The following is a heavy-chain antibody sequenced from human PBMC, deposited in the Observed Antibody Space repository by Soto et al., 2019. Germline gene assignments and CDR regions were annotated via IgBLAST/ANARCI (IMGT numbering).Heavy chain of an antibody. CDR2: INHNTNT. D-gene: IGHD2-8*02. Sequence: PSETLSLTCAVYGGSFSDTYWNWLRQPPGKGLEWIGEINHNTNTNYNPSLKSRVTISVDTSKNHFSLKLTSVTAADTAVYYCARDKITGLFDYWGQGTLVTVSS. CDR3: ARDKITGLFDY. CDR1: GGSFSDTY. V-gene: IGHV4-34*01. J-gene: IGHJ4*02.